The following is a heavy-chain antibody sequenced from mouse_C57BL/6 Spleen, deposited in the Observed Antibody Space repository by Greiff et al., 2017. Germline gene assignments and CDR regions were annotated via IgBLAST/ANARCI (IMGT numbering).Heavy chain of an antibody. CDR2: IYPGSGNT. D-gene: IGHD2-5*01. Sequence: VQLQQSGPELVKPGASVKISCKASGYSFTSYYIHWVKQRPGQGLEWIGWIYPGSGNTKYNEQFKGKATLTADTSSSTAYMQLSSLTSEDSAVYYCARWGYSNPLYAMDYWGQGTSVTVSS. CDR1: GYSFTSYY. CDR3: ARWGYSNPLYAMDY. V-gene: IGHV1-66*01. J-gene: IGHJ4*01.